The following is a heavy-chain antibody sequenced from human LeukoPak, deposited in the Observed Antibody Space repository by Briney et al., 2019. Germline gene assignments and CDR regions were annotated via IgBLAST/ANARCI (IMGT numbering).Heavy chain of an antibody. CDR3: AKFRSTSGSSPLDY. Sequence: GGSLRLSCAASGFNFTTYAMSWVRQAPREGLEWVSVISGSGTITYYADSVKGRFTISRDNSMNTLFLQMNSLRVEDTAVYYCAKFRSTSGSSPLDYWGQGTLVTVSS. J-gene: IGHJ4*02. CDR2: ISGSGTIT. CDR1: GFNFTTYA. D-gene: IGHD1-26*01. V-gene: IGHV3-23*01.